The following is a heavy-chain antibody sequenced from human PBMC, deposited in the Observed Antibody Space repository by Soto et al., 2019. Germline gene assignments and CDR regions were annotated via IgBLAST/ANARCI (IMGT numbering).Heavy chain of an antibody. J-gene: IGHJ4*02. CDR2: IIPILGIA. CDR3: ARSEGWLHGGERD. D-gene: IGHD5-12*01. CDR1: GGTFSSYT. V-gene: IGHV1-69*02. Sequence: QVQLVQSGAEVKKPGSSVKVSCKASGGTFSSYTISWVRQAPGQGLEWMGRIIPILGIANYAQKFQGRVTTTVDKXTSTAYMELSSLRSEDTAVYYCARSEGWLHGGERDWGQGTLVTVSS.